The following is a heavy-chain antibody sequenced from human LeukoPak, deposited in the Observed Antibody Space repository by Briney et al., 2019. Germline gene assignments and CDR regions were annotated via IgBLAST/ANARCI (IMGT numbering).Heavy chain of an antibody. D-gene: IGHD3-10*01. CDR2: IHTGGTT. Sequence: AGGSLRLSCAASGFDVSFNYVGWVRQAPGKGLEWVSVIHTGGTTHYADSVKGRFTISKDTSNNTVYLQMNNVRAEDTGNYYCARVWFGYFFQWGQGALVTVSS. CDR1: GFDVSFNY. V-gene: IGHV3-53*01. J-gene: IGHJ4*02. CDR3: ARVWFGYFFQ.